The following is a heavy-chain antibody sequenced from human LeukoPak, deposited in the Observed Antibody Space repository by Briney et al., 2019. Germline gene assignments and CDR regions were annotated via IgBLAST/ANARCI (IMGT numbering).Heavy chain of an antibody. J-gene: IGHJ4*02. Sequence: SETLSLTCAVYGGSFSGYYWSWIRQPPGKGLEWVGEINHSGSTNYNPSLKSRVTISVDTSKNQFSLKLSSVTAADTAVYYCARGRGKWLVLSYFDYWGQGTVATVSS. CDR1: GGSFSGYY. D-gene: IGHD6-19*01. CDR2: INHSGST. CDR3: ARGRGKWLVLSYFDY. V-gene: IGHV4-34*01.